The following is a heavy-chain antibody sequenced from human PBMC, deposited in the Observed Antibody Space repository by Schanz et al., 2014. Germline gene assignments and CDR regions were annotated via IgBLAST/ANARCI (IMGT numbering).Heavy chain of an antibody. V-gene: IGHV3-66*01. CDR2: VHPGGST. CDR3: ARKMKLGVYGGKAHDSLDI. CDR1: GFIVRSNY. Sequence: EVQLVESGGGLVQPGGSLRLSCAVSGFIVRSNYMTWVRQAPGKGLEWVSFVHPGGSTYYPDSVTGRFTISRDNSKNTLDLQMNTLRAEDTAVYYCARKMKLGVYGGKAHDSLDIWGQGTMVTVSS. D-gene: IGHD4-17*01. J-gene: IGHJ3*02.